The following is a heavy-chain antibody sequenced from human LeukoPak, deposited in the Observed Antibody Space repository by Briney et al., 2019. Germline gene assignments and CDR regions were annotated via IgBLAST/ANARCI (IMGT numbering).Heavy chain of an antibody. V-gene: IGHV1-69*01. CDR3: ARDSITMVRGVIFSYGMDV. CDR1: GGTFSSYA. J-gene: IGHJ6*02. Sequence: SVTVSCKASGGTFSSYAISWVRQAPGQGLEWMGGIIPIFGTANYAQKFQGRVTITADESTSTAYMELGSLRSEDTAVYYCARDSITMVRGVIFSYGMDVWGQGTTVTVSS. CDR2: IIPIFGTA. D-gene: IGHD3-10*01.